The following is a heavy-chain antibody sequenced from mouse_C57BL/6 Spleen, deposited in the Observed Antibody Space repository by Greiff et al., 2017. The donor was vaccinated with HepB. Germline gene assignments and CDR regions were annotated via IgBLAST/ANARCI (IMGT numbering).Heavy chain of an antibody. J-gene: IGHJ2*01. Sequence: EVQLQQSGTVLARPGASVKMSCKTSGYTFTSYWMHWVKQRPGQGLEWLGAIYPGNSDTSYNQKFKGKAKLTAVTSASTAYMELSSLTNADSAVYYWTRRGIYYDYGGYYFDYRGQGTTLTVSS. V-gene: IGHV1-5*01. CDR3: TRRGIYYDYGGYYFDY. CDR1: GYTFTSYW. D-gene: IGHD2-4*01. CDR2: IYPGNSDT.